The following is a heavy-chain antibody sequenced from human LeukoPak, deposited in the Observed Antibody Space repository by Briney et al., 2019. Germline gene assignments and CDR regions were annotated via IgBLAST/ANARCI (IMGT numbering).Heavy chain of an antibody. CDR3: ARGGYYDSSGYYAFDY. CDR2: INHSGST. Sequence: LETLSLTCAVYGGSFSGYYWSWIRQPPGKGLEWIGEINHSGSTNYNPSLKSRVTISVDTSKNQFSLKLSSVTAADTAVYYCARGGYYDSSGYYAFDYWGQGTLVSVSS. J-gene: IGHJ4*02. V-gene: IGHV4-34*01. D-gene: IGHD3-22*01. CDR1: GGSFSGYY.